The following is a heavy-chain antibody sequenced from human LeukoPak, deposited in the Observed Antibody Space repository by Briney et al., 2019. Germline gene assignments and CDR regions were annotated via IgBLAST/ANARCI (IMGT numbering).Heavy chain of an antibody. J-gene: IGHJ4*02. D-gene: IGHD3-9*01. CDR2: INHSGST. CDR1: GGCFSGYY. V-gene: IGHV4-34*01. CDR3: ARADDILTGYYSGGGEFDY. Sequence: SETLSLTCAVYGGCFSGYYWSWIRQPPGKGLEWIGEINHSGSTNYNPSLKSRVTISVDTSKNQFSLKLSSVTAADTAVYYCARADDILTGYYSGGGEFDYWGQGTLVTVSS.